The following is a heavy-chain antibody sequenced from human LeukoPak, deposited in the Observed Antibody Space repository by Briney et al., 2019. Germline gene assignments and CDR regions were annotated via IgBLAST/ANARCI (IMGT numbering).Heavy chain of an antibody. V-gene: IGHV3-33*01. J-gene: IGHJ6*02. CDR3: ARESARGVNYYYGMDV. D-gene: IGHD3-10*01. Sequence: PGGSLRLSCAASGFTFSSYGMHWVRQAPGKGLHWVAVIWYDGSNKYYADSVKGRFTISRDNSKNTLYLQINSLRAEDTAGYYCARESARGVNYYYGMDVWGQGTTVTVSS. CDR1: GFTFSSYG. CDR2: IWYDGSNK.